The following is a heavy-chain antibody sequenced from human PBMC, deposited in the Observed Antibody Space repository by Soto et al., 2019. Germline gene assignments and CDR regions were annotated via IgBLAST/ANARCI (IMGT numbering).Heavy chain of an antibody. CDR2: TIPIFTTA. CDR3: ARVDSSLVRLLGQFYFDH. V-gene: IGHV1-69*01. Sequence: QVQLVQSGAEVKEPGSSVKVSCKASGGTFNGYSISWVRQAPGQGLEWVGGTIPIFTTANYAQKFQGRLTMTAYESTSTAYMELSGLRSDDTAIYCCARVDSSLVRLLGQFYFDHWGKGTLVTVSS. CDR1: GGTFNGYS. J-gene: IGHJ4*02. D-gene: IGHD3-10*01.